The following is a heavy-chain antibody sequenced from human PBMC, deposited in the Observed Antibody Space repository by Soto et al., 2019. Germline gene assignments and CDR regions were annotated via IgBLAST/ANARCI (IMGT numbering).Heavy chain of an antibody. V-gene: IGHV3-30-3*01. D-gene: IGHD3-22*01. CDR2: ISYDEANE. CDR1: GFTFSRYS. Sequence: QVQLVESGGGVVQPGRSLRLSCAASGFTFSRYSMHWVRQAPGKGLEWVAAISYDEANESYADSVKGRFTISRDISKNTLFLQMNSLGTEETAVYFFSRAPFDSSGYFAYWGQGTLVTVSS. CDR3: SRAPFDSSGYFAY. J-gene: IGHJ4*02.